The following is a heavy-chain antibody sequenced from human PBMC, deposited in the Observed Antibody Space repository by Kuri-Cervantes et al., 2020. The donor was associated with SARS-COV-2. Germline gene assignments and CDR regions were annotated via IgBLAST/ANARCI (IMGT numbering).Heavy chain of an antibody. V-gene: IGHV3-30-3*01. CDR2: ISYDGSNK. CDR3: AKDPRTTVTTFLFDY. CDR1: GFTFSSYA. D-gene: IGHD4-17*01. Sequence: GESLKISCAASGFTFSSYAMHWVRQAPGKGLEWVAVISYDGSNKYYADSVKGRFTISRDNSKNTLYLQMNSLRAEDTAVYYCAKDPRTTVTTFLFDYWGQGTLVTVSS. J-gene: IGHJ4*02.